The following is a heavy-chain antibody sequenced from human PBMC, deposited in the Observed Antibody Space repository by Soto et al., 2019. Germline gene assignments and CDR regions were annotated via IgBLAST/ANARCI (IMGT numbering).Heavy chain of an antibody. Sequence: PGGSLRLSCAASGFTFSGYEMNWVRQAPGKGLEWVSYISSSGSTIYYADSVKGRFTISRDNAKNSLYLQMNSLRAEDTAVYYSARHFQWELLPGMDVWGQGTTVTVSS. D-gene: IGHD1-26*01. CDR2: ISSSGSTI. CDR3: ARHFQWELLPGMDV. J-gene: IGHJ6*02. CDR1: GFTFSGYE. V-gene: IGHV3-48*03.